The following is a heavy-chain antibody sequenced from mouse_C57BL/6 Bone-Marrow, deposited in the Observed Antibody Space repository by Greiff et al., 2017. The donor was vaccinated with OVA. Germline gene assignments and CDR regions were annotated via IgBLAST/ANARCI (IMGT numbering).Heavy chain of an antibody. CDR3: ARWGGENYFDY. CDR2: IYPRAGST. V-gene: IGHV1-85*01. Sequence: QVQLQQSGPELVKPGASVKLSCKASGYTFTSYDINWVKQSPGQGLEWIGWIYPRAGSTKYNEKFKGKATLTVDTSSSTAYMELHSLTSEDSAVYFCARWGGENYFDYWGQGTTLTVSS. CDR1: GYTFTSYD. J-gene: IGHJ2*01.